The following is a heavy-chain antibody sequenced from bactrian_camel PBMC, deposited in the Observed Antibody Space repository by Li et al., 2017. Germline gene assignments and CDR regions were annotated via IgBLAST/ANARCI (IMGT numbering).Heavy chain of an antibody. D-gene: IGHD6*01. CDR2: IAADGRT. J-gene: IGHJ4*01. CDR1: GYTLPLH. CDR3: AADPRRKTDDSWHDAFWYMF. Sequence: HVQLVESGGGSVQAGGSLKLSCVGSGYTLPLHMAWFRRLPGQGREGVAAIAADGRTNYADSVKGRFTISRNSAENTVYLHMTNLSPEDTAMYYCAADPRRKTDDSWHDAFWYMFWGHGTQVTVS. V-gene: IGHV3S53*01.